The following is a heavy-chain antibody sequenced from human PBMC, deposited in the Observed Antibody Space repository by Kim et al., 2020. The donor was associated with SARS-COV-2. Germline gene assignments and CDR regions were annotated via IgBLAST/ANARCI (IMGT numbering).Heavy chain of an antibody. CDR3: ARGAHWVTITMIVVVRRGWCDP. CDR1: GGSFSGYY. J-gene: IGHJ5*02. Sequence: SETLSLTCAVYGGSFSGYYWSWIRQPPGKGLEWIGEINHSGSTNYNPSLKSRVTISVDTSKNQFSLKLSSVTAADTAVYYCARGAHWVTITMIVVVRRGWCDPWGQGTLVTVSS. D-gene: IGHD3-22*01. CDR2: INHSGST. V-gene: IGHV4-34*01.